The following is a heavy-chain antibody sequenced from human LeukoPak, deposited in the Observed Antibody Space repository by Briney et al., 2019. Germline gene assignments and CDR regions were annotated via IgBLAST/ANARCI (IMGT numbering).Heavy chain of an antibody. Sequence: SETLSLACTVSGGSISSGNYYWSWIRQPAGKGLEWIRRVYTSGSTNYNPSLKSRVTISVDTSKNQFSLKLSSVTAADTAVYYCARYASEGWRLDYWGQGTLVTVPS. CDR1: GGSISSGNYY. J-gene: IGHJ4*02. D-gene: IGHD6-19*01. CDR3: ARYASEGWRLDY. V-gene: IGHV4-61*02. CDR2: VYTSGST.